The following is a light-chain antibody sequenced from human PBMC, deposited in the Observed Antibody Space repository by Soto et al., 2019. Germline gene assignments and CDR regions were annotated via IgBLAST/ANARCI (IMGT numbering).Light chain of an antibody. V-gene: IGLV2-8*01. CDR1: SSDVGGYNY. Sequence: QSVLTQPPSAFGSPGQSVTISCTGTSSDVGGYNYVSWYQQHPGKAPKLMIYEVSKRPSGVPDRFSGSKSGNTASLTVSGLQAEDEADYYCSSYAGSNNLGVFGTGTKVPVL. J-gene: IGLJ1*01. CDR2: EVS. CDR3: SSYAGSNNLGV.